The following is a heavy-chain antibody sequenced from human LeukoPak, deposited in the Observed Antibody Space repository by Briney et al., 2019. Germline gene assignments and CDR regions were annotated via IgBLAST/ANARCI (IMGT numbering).Heavy chain of an antibody. Sequence: GGSLRLSCAASGFIFSNYAMSWVRQAPGKGLEWVSRINSDGSSTSYADSVKGRFTISRDNAKNTLYLQMNSLRAEDTAVYYCARDQNYYGSGSYAPYYYYGMDVWGKGATVTVSS. CDR1: GFIFSNYA. V-gene: IGHV3-74*01. J-gene: IGHJ6*04. CDR3: ARDQNYYGSGSYAPYYYYGMDV. CDR2: INSDGSST. D-gene: IGHD3-10*01.